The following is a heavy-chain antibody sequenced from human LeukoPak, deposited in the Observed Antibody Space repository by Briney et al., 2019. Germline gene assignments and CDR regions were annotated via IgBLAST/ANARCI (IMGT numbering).Heavy chain of an antibody. J-gene: IGHJ4*02. CDR2: IYTSGST. V-gene: IGHV4-61*02. CDR1: GGSISSGSYY. D-gene: IGHD2-2*02. Sequence: TLSLTCTVSGGSISSGSYYWSWIRQPAGKGLQWIGRIYTSGSTNYNSSPKSRVTISVDTSKNQFSLNLSSVTAADTAMYYCARLSGAPVRHPIYHFDYWGQGTLVTVSS. CDR3: ARLSGAPVRHPIYHFDY.